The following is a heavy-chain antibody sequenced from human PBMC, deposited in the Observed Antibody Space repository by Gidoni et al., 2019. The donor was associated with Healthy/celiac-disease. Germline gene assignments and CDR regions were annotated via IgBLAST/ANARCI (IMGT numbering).Heavy chain of an antibody. D-gene: IGHD2-2*01. V-gene: IGHV4-34*01. Sequence: QVQLQQWGAGLLKPSETLSLTCAVYGGSFSGSYWSWIRQPPGKGLEWIGEINHSGSTNYNPSLKSRVTISVDTSKNQFSLKLSSVTAADTAVYYCARGSNCSSTSCYVWNWFDPWGQGTLVTVSS. J-gene: IGHJ5*02. CDR1: GGSFSGSY. CDR3: ARGSNCSSTSCYVWNWFDP. CDR2: INHSGST.